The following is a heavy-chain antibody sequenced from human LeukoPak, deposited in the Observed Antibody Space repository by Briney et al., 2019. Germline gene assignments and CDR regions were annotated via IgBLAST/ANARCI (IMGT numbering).Heavy chain of an antibody. CDR1: GFSITDHY. Sequence: GGSLRLSCAASGFSITDHYMDWVRQAPGKGLEWVGRTRNKPNGYTTDYGTSVKGRFTVSRDDSENSLYLQMNSLKTEDTAEYYCTRVRHGDYFDYWGQGTLVTVSS. CDR2: TRNKPNGYTT. D-gene: IGHD4-17*01. J-gene: IGHJ4*02. CDR3: TRVRHGDYFDY. V-gene: IGHV3-72*01.